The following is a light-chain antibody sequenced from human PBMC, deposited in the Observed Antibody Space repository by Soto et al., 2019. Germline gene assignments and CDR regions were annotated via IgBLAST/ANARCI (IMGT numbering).Light chain of an antibody. CDR1: QSISSY. CDR2: AAS. CDR3: QQSYKILT. Sequence: DIQMTQSPSSLSASVGDRVTITCRASQSISSYLNWYQQKPGKAPKLLIYAASSLQGGVPSRFSGSGYGTQFTLTISGLQTEDFATYYCQQSYKILTFGGGTKVDIK. V-gene: IGKV1-39*01. J-gene: IGKJ4*01.